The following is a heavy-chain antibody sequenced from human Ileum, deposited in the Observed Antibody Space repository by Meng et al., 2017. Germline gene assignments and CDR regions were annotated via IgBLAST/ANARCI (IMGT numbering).Heavy chain of an antibody. CDR3: AASLDGNRFDP. V-gene: IGHV4-30-4*01. Sequence: VQLQESGPGLVKSSQTLSRTCTVSGGSISSGDYSWSWIRQPPGKGLEWIGYIFDTGPPSYSPPLRSRLSISMDTSKNQFSLRLTSVSAADTAVYYCAASLDGNRFDPWGQGTLVTVSS. CDR1: GGSISSGDYS. J-gene: IGHJ5*02. D-gene: IGHD1-26*01. CDR2: IFDTGPP.